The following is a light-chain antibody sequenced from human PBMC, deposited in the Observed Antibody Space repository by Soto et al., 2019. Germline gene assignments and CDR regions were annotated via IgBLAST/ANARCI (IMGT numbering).Light chain of an antibody. CDR3: QQYDDWPWT. V-gene: IGKV3-15*01. J-gene: IGKJ1*01. CDR1: QSVNSN. Sequence: EIVLTQSPATLSVSPGDRATLSCRARQSVNSNLAWYHLKPGQAPRLLIYGASIRAAGIPARFTGSESGTEFTLSISSLQSEDFAVYYCQQYDDWPWTFGHGTKVDIK. CDR2: GAS.